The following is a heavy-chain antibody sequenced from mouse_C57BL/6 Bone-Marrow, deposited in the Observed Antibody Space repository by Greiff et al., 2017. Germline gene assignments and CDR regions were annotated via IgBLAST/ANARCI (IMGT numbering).Heavy chain of an antibody. CDR2: IDPSDSYT. CDR3: ARGYYYGSSSNWYFDV. CDR1: GYTFTSYW. Sequence: QVQLQQPGAELVMPGASVKLSCKASGYTFTSYWMHWVKQRPGQGLEWIGEIDPSDSYTNYNQTFKGKSTLTVDKSSSTAYMQLSSLTSEDSAVYYCARGYYYGSSSNWYFDVWGTGTTVTVSS. D-gene: IGHD1-1*01. J-gene: IGHJ1*03. V-gene: IGHV1-69*01.